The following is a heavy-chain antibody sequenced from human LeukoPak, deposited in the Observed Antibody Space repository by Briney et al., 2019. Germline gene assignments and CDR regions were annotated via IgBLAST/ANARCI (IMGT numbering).Heavy chain of an antibody. CDR2: IYTSGST. CDR3: ARPSGYDPNDAFDI. CDR1: GGSISSYY. V-gene: IGHV4-4*07. J-gene: IGHJ3*02. D-gene: IGHD5-12*01. Sequence: SETLSLTCTVSGGSISSYYWTWIRQPAGKGLDWIGRIYTSGSTNYNPSLKSRITMSVDTSKNQFSLKLSSVTAADTAVYYCARPSGYDPNDAFDIWGQGTMVTVSS.